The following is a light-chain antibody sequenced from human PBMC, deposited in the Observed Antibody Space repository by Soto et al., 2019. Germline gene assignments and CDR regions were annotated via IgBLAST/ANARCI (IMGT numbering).Light chain of an antibody. J-gene: IGLJ2*01. CDR1: SSNIGSNT. Sequence: QSVLTQSPSASGTPGQRVTISCSGSSSNIGSNTVNWYQQLPGTAPKLLIYSNNQRPSGVPDRFSGSKSGTSASLAISGLQSADEADYYCAAWDDSLNGVVFGGGTQLTVL. V-gene: IGLV1-44*01. CDR2: SNN. CDR3: AAWDDSLNGVV.